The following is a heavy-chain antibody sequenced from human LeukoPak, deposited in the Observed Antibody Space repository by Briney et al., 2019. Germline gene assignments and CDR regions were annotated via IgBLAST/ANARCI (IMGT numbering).Heavy chain of an antibody. CDR3: ARGHPSNHWYLGL. Sequence: GGSLRLSCATSGFTFSSYGMHWVRQAPGKGLHWVAFIRFGGSVSYYADSVKGRFIISRDDSKSTLYLQMNSLKHEDTSLYFCARGHPSNHWYLGLWGRGALVTVSS. CDR1: GFTFSSYG. J-gene: IGHJ2*01. V-gene: IGHV3-30*02. CDR2: IRFGGSVS.